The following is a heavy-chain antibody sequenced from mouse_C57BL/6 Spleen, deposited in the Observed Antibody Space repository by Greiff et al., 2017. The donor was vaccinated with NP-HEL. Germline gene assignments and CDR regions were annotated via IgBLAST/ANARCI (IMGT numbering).Heavy chain of an antibody. J-gene: IGHJ4*01. D-gene: IGHD3-2*02. V-gene: IGHV3-6*01. CDR2: ISYDGSN. CDR1: GYSITSGYY. Sequence: EESGPGLVKPSQSLSLTCSVTGYSITSGYYWNWIRQFPGNKLEWMGYISYDGSNNYNPSLKNRISITRDTSKNQFFLKLNSVTTEDTATYYCARDSSGYNAMDYWGQGTSVTVSS. CDR3: ARDSSGYNAMDY.